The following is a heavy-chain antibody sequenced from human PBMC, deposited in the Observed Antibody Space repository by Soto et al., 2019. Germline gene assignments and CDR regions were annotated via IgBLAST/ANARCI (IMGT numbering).Heavy chain of an antibody. CDR1: GYSFTSYW. CDR3: ATLGEGRGGDIVAKQKNFDY. D-gene: IGHD5-12*01. V-gene: IGHV5-10-1*01. J-gene: IGHJ4*02. CDR2: IGPSDSYT. Sequence: PGESLKISCKGSGYSFTSYWISWVRQMPGKGLEWMGRIGPSDSYTNYSPSFQGHVTISADKSISTAYLQWSSLKASDTAMYYCATLGEGRGGDIVAKQKNFDYWGQGTLVTVSS.